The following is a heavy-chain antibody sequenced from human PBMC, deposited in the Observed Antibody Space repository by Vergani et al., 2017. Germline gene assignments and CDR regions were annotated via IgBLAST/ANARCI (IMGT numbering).Heavy chain of an antibody. D-gene: IGHD3-3*01. CDR1: GYTFTGYY. CDR3: ARSGSIFGVVIPVGDYGMDV. J-gene: IGHJ6*02. Sequence: QVQLVQSGAEVKKPGASVKVSCKASGYTFTGYYMHWVRQAPGQGLEWMGWINPNSGGTNYAQKFQGWVTMTRDTAISTGYMELSRLRSDDTAVYYWARSGSIFGVVIPVGDYGMDVWGQGP. V-gene: IGHV1-2*04. CDR2: INPNSGGT.